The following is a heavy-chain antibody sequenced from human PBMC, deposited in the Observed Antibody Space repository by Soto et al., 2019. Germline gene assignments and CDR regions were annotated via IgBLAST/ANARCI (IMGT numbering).Heavy chain of an antibody. CDR3: ARVAYGDYGGWFDP. J-gene: IGHJ5*02. CDR2: IYYSGST. CDR1: GGSISSYY. Sequence: SETLSLTCTVSGGSISSYYWSWIRQPPGKGLEWIGYIYYSGSTNYNPSLKSQVTISVDTSKNQFSLKLSSVTAADTAVYYCARVAYGDYGGWFDPWGQGTLVTVSS. D-gene: IGHD4-17*01. V-gene: IGHV4-59*01.